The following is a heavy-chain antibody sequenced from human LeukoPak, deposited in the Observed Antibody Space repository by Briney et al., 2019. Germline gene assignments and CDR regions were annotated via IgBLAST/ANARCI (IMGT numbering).Heavy chain of an antibody. CDR3: ARGRATAVIRWYFDL. J-gene: IGHJ2*01. CDR1: GGSFSGYY. CDR2: ISHSGST. V-gene: IGHV4-34*01. D-gene: IGHD4-23*01. Sequence: SETLSLTCAVYGGSFSGYYWSWIRQPPGKGLEWIGEISHSGSTNYNPSLKSRVTISVDTSKYQFSLKLSSVTAADTAVYYCARGRATAVIRWYFDLWGRGTLVTVSS.